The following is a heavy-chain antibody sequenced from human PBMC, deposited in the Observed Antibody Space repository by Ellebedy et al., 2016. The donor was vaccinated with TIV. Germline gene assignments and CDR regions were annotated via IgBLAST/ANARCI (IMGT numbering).Heavy chain of an antibody. D-gene: IGHD5-12*01. J-gene: IGHJ4*02. CDR3: VKDASGYDYGYFDY. CDR2: ISSNGGST. Sequence: GGSLRLXXSASGFTFSSYAMHWVRQAPGKGLEYVSAISSNGGSTYYADSVKGRFTISRDNSKNTLYLQMSSLRVEDTAVYYCVKDASGYDYGYFDYWGQGTLVTVSS. CDR1: GFTFSSYA. V-gene: IGHV3-64D*06.